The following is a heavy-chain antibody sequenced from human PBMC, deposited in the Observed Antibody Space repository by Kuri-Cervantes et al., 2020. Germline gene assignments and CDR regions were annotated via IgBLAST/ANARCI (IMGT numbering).Heavy chain of an antibody. Sequence: GESLKISCAASGFTFSDYYMSWIRQAPGKGLEWVSYISSSGSTIYYADSVKGRFTVSRDNAKNSLYLQMNSLRAEDTALYYRAKDGHSGWAYYFDYWGQGTLVTVSS. J-gene: IGHJ4*02. CDR1: GFTFSDYY. D-gene: IGHD6-19*01. CDR2: ISSSGSTI. CDR3: AKDGHSGWAYYFDY. V-gene: IGHV3-11*01.